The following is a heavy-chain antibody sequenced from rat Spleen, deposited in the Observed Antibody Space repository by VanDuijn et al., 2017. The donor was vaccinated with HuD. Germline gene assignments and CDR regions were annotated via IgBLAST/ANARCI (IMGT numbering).Heavy chain of an antibody. CDR3: TTGTIAAPYWYFDL. V-gene: IGHV5-29*01. CDR1: GFTFSDYG. Sequence: EVQLVESDGGLVQPGRSLKLSCAASGFTFSDYGMAWVRQGPTKGLEWVATISYGDSSGHSSTYYRDSVKGRFTISRANAKSTLNLQMDSLRSEDTATYYCTTGTIAAPYWYFDLWGPGTMVTVSS. J-gene: IGHJ1*01. CDR2: ISYGDSSGHSST. D-gene: IGHD1-2*01.